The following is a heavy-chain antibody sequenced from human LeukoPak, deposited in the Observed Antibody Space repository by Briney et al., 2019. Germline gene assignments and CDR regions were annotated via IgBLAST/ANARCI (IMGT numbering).Heavy chain of an antibody. CDR3: ARNSYCRGGSCYLDY. CDR1: GFTFSDYD. D-gene: IGHD2-15*01. CDR2: IKQDGSEK. Sequence: TGGSLRLSCSASGFTFSDYDMNWVRQAPGKGLEWVANIKQDGSEKYYVDSVKGRFTISRDNAKNSLYLQMNSLRAEDTAVYYCARNSYCRGGSCYLDYWGQGTLVTVSS. V-gene: IGHV3-7*01. J-gene: IGHJ4*02.